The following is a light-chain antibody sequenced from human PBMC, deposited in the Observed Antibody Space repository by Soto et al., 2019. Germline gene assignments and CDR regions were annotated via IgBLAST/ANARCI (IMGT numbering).Light chain of an antibody. J-gene: IGKJ4*01. CDR1: ESISSW. Sequence: DIQMTQSPSTLSASVGDRVTITCRASESISSWLAWCHQQPGNAPKLLIYKASIFETGVPSKFSGSGSGTEFSLTIISLQPDDFSTDYCQQYNSYSPTFGGGTKVEIK. CDR2: KAS. V-gene: IGKV1-5*03. CDR3: QQYNSYSPT.